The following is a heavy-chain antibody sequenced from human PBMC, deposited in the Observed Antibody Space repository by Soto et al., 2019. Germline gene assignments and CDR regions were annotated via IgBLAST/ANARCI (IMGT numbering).Heavy chain of an antibody. V-gene: IGHV1-2*02. D-gene: IGHD3-10*01. CDR3: AREGMAYYYGSGSFIDY. CDR1: GYTFTGYY. CDR2: INPNSGGT. J-gene: IGHJ4*02. Sequence: QVQLVQSGAEVKKPGASAKVSCKASGYTFTGYYMHWVRQAPGQGLEWMGWINPNSGGTNYAQKFQGRVTMTRDTSISTAYMELSRLRSDDTAVYYCAREGMAYYYGSGSFIDYWGQGTLVTVSS.